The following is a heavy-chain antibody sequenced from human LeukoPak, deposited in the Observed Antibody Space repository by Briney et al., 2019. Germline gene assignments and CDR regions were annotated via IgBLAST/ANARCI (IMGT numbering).Heavy chain of an antibody. CDR1: GYTFTDYY. V-gene: IGHV1-2*02. J-gene: IGHJ3*02. Sequence: WASVKVSCKASGYTFTDYYIHWVRQAPGQGIEWMGWINPNSGGTNYPQKFQGRVTMTRDTSISTAYMEVSRLRSDDTAVYYCTRDRWYNWNDDAFDIWGQGTMVTVSS. CDR2: INPNSGGT. D-gene: IGHD1-1*01. CDR3: TRDRWYNWNDDAFDI.